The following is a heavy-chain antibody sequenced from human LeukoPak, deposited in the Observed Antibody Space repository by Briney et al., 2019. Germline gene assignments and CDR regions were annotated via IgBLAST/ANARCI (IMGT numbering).Heavy chain of an antibody. CDR1: GYTFTSYD. CDR3: ASRYGDSLYWYFDL. V-gene: IGHV1-8*01. D-gene: IGHD4-17*01. CDR2: MNPNSGNT. Sequence: ASVKVSCKASGYTFTSYDINWVRQATGQGLEWMGWMNPNSGNTGYAQKFQGRVTMTRNTSISTAYMELSSLRSEDTAVYYCASRYGDSLYWYFDLWGRGTLVTVAS. J-gene: IGHJ2*01.